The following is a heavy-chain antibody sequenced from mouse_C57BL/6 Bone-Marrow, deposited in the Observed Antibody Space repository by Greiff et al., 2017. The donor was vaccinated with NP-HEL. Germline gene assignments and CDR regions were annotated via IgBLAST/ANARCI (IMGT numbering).Heavy chain of an antibody. CDR2: IYPSDSET. Sequence: QVQLKQSGAELVRPGSSVKLSCKASGYTFTSYWMDWVKQRPGQGLEWIGNIYPSDSETHYNQKFKDKATLTVDKSSSTAYMQLSSLTSEDSAVYYCATTVLEDWYFDVWGTGTTVTVSS. D-gene: IGHD1-1*01. J-gene: IGHJ1*03. CDR1: GYTFTSYW. CDR3: ATTVLEDWYFDV. V-gene: IGHV1-61*01.